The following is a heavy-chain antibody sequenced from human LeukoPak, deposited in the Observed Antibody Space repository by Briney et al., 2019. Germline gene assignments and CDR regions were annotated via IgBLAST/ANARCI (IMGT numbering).Heavy chain of an antibody. CDR1: GGSISSSSYY. CDR2: IYYSGST. Sequence: SETLSLTCTVSGGSISSSSYYWGWIRQPPGKGLEWIGSIYYSGSTYYNPSLKSRVTISVDTSKNQFSLKLSSVTAADTAVYYCARFQRRAYFDYWGQGTLVTVSS. V-gene: IGHV4-39*07. J-gene: IGHJ4*02. CDR3: ARFQRRAYFDY.